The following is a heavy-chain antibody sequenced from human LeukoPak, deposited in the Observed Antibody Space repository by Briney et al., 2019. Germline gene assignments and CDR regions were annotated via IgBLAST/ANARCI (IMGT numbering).Heavy chain of an antibody. CDR2: INPSGGST. CDR1: GYTFTSYY. V-gene: IGHV1-46*01. Sequence: ASVKVSCKASGYTFTSYYMHWVRQAPGQGLEWMGIINPSGGSTSYAQKFQGRVTMTRDTSTSTVYMELSSLRSEDTAVYCCAIGILTEYYFDYWGQGTLVTVSS. D-gene: IGHD3-9*01. CDR3: AIGILTEYYFDY. J-gene: IGHJ4*02.